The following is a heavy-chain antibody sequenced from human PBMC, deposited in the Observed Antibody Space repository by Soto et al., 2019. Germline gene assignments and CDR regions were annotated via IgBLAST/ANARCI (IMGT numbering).Heavy chain of an antibody. D-gene: IGHD6-19*01. CDR1: GPTFTSYY. J-gene: IGHJ4*02. Sequence: ASVMVFFKASGPTFTSYYMRLVRQDPGQGLEWMGWINPNSGGTNYAQKFQGRVTMTRDTSISTAYMELSRLRSDDTAVYYCATGYSSGWLFDYWGQGTLVTVSS. CDR3: ATGYSSGWLFDY. CDR2: INPNSGGT. V-gene: IGHV1-2*02.